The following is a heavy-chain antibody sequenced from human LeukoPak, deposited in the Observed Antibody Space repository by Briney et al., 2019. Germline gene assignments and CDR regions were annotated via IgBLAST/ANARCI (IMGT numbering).Heavy chain of an antibody. CDR3: AREPIAVARNYYLDY. D-gene: IGHD6-19*01. V-gene: IGHV4-61*01. CDR2: IYYSGST. Sequence: PSETLSLTCTVSGGSVSSGNYYWTWTRQPPGKGLEWIGYIYYSGSTNYNPSLKSRVTISVDTSKNQFSLKLSSVTAADTAVYYCAREPIAVARNYYLDYWGQGTLVTVSS. J-gene: IGHJ4*02. CDR1: GGSVSSGNYY.